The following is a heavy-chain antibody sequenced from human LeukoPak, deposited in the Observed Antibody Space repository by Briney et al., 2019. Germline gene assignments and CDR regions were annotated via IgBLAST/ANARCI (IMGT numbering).Heavy chain of an antibody. CDR1: GYTFTSYD. D-gene: IGHD5-24*01. CDR2: MNPNSGNT. J-gene: IGHJ4*02. V-gene: IGHV1-8*01. Sequence: GASVKVSCKASGYTFTSYDINWVRQATGQGLEWMGWMNPNSGNTGYAQKFQGSVTMTRNTSISKAYMELSSLRSEYTAVYYCARGRGLWKVLQFLDYWGQGTMVTVSS. CDR3: ARGRGLWKVLQFLDY.